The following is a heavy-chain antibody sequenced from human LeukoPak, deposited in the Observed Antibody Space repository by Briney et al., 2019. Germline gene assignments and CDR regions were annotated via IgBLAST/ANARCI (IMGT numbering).Heavy chain of an antibody. V-gene: IGHV3-30*04. CDR2: IAHDHSVI. CDR3: ARDPTLGYPNYLDL. Sequence: QPGGSLRLSCAPSVFPYNNYLKLWIPRAPGKGLEGLAVIAHDHSVIYYADSAQGRFTISRGNSMNMLFLQMNSLRVEDTAVYFCARDPTLGYPNYLDLWGQGTLVTVSS. D-gene: IGHD6-25*01. J-gene: IGHJ4*02. CDR1: VFPYNNYL.